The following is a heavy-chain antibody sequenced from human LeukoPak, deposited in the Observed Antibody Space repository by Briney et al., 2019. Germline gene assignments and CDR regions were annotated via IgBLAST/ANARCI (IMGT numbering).Heavy chain of an antibody. Sequence: SSVKVSCKASGGTFSSYAISWVREAPGHGLEWMVGFIPIFGTANYAQKFQDRVTITADESTRTAYMELSRLRSEDTAVYYCARRPPYYSLEQYGIDVWGKGTTDTVSS. CDR3: ARRPPYYSLEQYGIDV. D-gene: IGHD3-16*01. CDR1: GGTFSSYA. J-gene: IGHJ6*04. V-gene: IGHV1-69*01. CDR2: FIPIFGTA.